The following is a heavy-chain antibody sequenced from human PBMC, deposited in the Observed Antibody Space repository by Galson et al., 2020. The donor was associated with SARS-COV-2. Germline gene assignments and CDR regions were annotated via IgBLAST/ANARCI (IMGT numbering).Heavy chain of an antibody. J-gene: IGHJ4*02. CDR1: GYTFTDYA. CDR3: ARDRRITMVQGVIIANHYRFY. Sequence: ASVTVSCKASGYTFTDYAVTWVRQAPGQGLEWMGWIAAYTGHTNYAQKFQGRVTLTTDTFTSTAYLELRSLTSDDTAIYYCARDRRITMVQGVIIANHYRFYCGQGSLVTVSS. CDR2: IAAYTGHT. D-gene: IGHD3-10*01. V-gene: IGHV1-18*01.